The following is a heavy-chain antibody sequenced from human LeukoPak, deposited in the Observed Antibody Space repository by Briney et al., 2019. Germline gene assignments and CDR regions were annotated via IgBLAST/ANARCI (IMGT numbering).Heavy chain of an antibody. J-gene: IGHJ4*02. D-gene: IGHD4-17*01. CDR3: AREATVTTRPGPTHFDY. CDR2: INHSGST. V-gene: IGHV4-34*01. Sequence: SETLSLTCAVYGGSFSGYYWSWIRQPPGKGLEWIGEINHSGSTNYNPSLKSRVTISVDTSKNQFSLKLSSVTAADTAVYYCAREATVTTRPGPTHFDYWGQGTLVTVSS. CDR1: GGSFSGYY.